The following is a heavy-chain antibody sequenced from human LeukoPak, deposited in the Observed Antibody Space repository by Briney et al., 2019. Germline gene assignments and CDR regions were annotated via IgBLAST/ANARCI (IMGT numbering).Heavy chain of an antibody. D-gene: IGHD3-10*01. Sequence: GGSLRPSCAASGFTFSSYSMNWVRQAPGKGLEWVSSISSSSSYIYYADSVKGRFTSSRDNAKNSLYLQMNSLRAEDTAVYYCARDLGSGSYFGWFDPWGQGTLVTVSS. CDR3: ARDLGSGSYFGWFDP. J-gene: IGHJ5*02. V-gene: IGHV3-21*01. CDR2: ISSSSSYI. CDR1: GFTFSSYS.